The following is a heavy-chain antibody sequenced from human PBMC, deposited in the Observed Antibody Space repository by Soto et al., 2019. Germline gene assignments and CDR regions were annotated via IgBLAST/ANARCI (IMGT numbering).Heavy chain of an antibody. V-gene: IGHV1-69*13. CDR1: GYTFTGDY. Sequence: ASVKVSCKASGYTFTGDYMHWVRQAPGQGLEWMGGIIPIFGTANYAQKFQGRVTITADESTSTAYMELSSLRSEDTAVYYCARDVEGYDFWSGPYYYYGMDVWGQGTTVTVSS. CDR3: ARDVEGYDFWSGPYYYYGMDV. J-gene: IGHJ6*02. CDR2: IIPIFGTA. D-gene: IGHD3-3*01.